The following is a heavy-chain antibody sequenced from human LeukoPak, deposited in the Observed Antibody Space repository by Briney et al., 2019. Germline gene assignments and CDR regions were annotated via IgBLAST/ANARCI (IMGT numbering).Heavy chain of an antibody. Sequence: RGSLRLSCAASGFTFSSYWMHWVRQAPGKGLVWVSRINTDGSSTSYADSVKGRFTISRDNAKNTLYLQMNSLRAEDTAVYYCAREGYYYDSSGYYYADYWGQGTLVTVSS. CDR2: INTDGSST. V-gene: IGHV3-74*01. CDR3: AREGYYYDSSGYYYADY. D-gene: IGHD3-22*01. CDR1: GFTFSSYW. J-gene: IGHJ4*02.